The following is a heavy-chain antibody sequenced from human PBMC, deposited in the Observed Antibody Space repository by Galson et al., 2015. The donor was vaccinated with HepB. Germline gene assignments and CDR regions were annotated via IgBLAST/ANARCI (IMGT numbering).Heavy chain of an antibody. CDR3: ARDNGGISSEGEVWFDP. CDR1: GYTFTSYG. Sequence: SVKVSCKASGYTFTSYGISWVRQAPGQGLEWMGWISAYNGNTNYAQKLQGRVTMTTDTSTSTAYMELRSLRSDDTAVYYCARDNGGISSEGEVWFDPWGQGTLVTVSS. V-gene: IGHV1-18*04. D-gene: IGHD6-6*01. J-gene: IGHJ5*02. CDR2: ISAYNGNT.